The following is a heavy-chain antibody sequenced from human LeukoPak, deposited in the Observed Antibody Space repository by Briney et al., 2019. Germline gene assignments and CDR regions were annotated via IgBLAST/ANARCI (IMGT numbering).Heavy chain of an antibody. CDR2: ISYDGSNK. D-gene: IGHD3-9*01. CDR3: ARDGVLRYFDWLLTLYYFDY. CDR1: GFTFSSYA. V-gene: IGHV3-30*04. Sequence: GRSLRLSCAASGFTFSSYAMHWVRQAPGKGLEWVAVISYDGSNKYYADSVKGRFTISRDNSKNTLYLQMNSLRAEDTAVYYCARDGVLRYFDWLLTLYYFDYWGQGTLVTVSS. J-gene: IGHJ4*02.